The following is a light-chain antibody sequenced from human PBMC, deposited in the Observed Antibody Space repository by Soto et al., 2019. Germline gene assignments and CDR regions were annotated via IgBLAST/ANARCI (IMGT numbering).Light chain of an antibody. CDR1: SSDVGGYNY. CDR3: ASYTTTNTVL. V-gene: IGLV2-14*01. CDR2: DVS. J-gene: IGLJ3*02. Sequence: QSALTQPASVSGSPGQSITISCTGTSSDVGGYNYVSWYQHQPGKAPKLMIYDVSNRPSGVSYRFSGSKSDNMASLTISGLQAEDEADYYCASYTTTNTVLFGGGTQVTVL.